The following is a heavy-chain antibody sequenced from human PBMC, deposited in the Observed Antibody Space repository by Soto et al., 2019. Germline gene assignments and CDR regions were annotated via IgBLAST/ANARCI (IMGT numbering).Heavy chain of an antibody. Sequence: QVRLRESGPGLVKASGTLSLTCSVSGDSFSRSHWWSWVRQSPGKGLEWIGEIFLSGSTNYNLSLQTRVTISLDTSKNQDSLKLTSVTAADTAVYYCARDSFAGFDPWGQGILVTGSS. CDR1: GDSFSRSHW. J-gene: IGHJ5*02. CDR3: ARDSFAGFDP. CDR2: IFLSGST. V-gene: IGHV4-4*02.